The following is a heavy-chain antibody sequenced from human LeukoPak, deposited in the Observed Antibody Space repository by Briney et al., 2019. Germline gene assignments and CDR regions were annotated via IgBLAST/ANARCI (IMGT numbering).Heavy chain of an antibody. V-gene: IGHV4-59*01. CDR3: ASLTYHYFDY. Sequence: SETLSLTXTVSGGSIGSYYWSWIRQAPGKGLEWLGYIYYSGSTNYNPSLKSRVTISVDTSKNQFSLKLSSVTAADTAVYYCASLTYHYFDYWGQGTLVTVSS. J-gene: IGHJ4*02. CDR2: IYYSGST. CDR1: GGSIGSYY.